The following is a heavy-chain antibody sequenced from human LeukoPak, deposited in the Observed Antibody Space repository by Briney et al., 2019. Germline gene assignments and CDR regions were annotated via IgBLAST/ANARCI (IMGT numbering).Heavy chain of an antibody. V-gene: IGHV3-48*01. CDR3: ATDYYDSSGYYTGSY. Sequence: GGSLRLSCAASGFTFSSFHINWVRQAPGKGLEWLSYISRDSTTIYYADSVKSRFTISRDNAKNSLYLQMNSLRAEDTAVYHCATDYYDSSGYYTGSYWGQGTLVTVSS. J-gene: IGHJ4*02. CDR2: ISRDSTTI. CDR1: GFTFSSFH. D-gene: IGHD3-22*01.